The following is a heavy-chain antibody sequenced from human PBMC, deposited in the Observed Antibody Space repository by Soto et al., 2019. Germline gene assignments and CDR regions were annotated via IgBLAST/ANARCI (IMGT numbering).Heavy chain of an antibody. J-gene: IGHJ5*02. D-gene: IGHD4-17*01. CDR1: GFTFSSYG. Sequence: GGSLRLSCAASGFTFSSYGMHWVRQAPGKGLEWVAVIWYDGSNRNYADSVKGRFTISRDNSKSTLYLQMDSLRAEDTAVYYCARDDAPRDYGDLVNRFDPWGQGTLVTVSS. V-gene: IGHV3-33*01. CDR2: IWYDGSNR. CDR3: ARDDAPRDYGDLVNRFDP.